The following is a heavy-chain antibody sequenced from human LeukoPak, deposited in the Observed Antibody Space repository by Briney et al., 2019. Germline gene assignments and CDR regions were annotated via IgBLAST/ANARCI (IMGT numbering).Heavy chain of an antibody. CDR3: STEDKYCTSTTCGDF. CDR1: GYTFTDYY. D-gene: IGHD2-2*01. Sequence: ASVKVSCKASGYTFTDYYVHWVRQAPGRGLEWMGYMKPFSGDSHYAQKFQDRVTMTRDTSTSTAYLELSGLTSDDTAVYYCSTEDKYCTSTTCGDFWGQGTLVTVSS. V-gene: IGHV1-2*02. CDR2: MKPFSGDS. J-gene: IGHJ4*02.